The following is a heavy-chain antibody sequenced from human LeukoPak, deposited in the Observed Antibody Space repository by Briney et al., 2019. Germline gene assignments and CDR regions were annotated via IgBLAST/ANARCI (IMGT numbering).Heavy chain of an antibody. D-gene: IGHD3-22*01. V-gene: IGHV1-18*01. CDR3: ARGYYDSSGYFVYYYYMDV. J-gene: IGHJ6*03. Sequence: ASVTVSYTASGYTFTNYGISWVRQAPGQGREWMGWISAYNGNTNYAQKLQGRVTMTTDTSTSTAYMELRSLRSDDTAVYYCARGYYDSSGYFVYYYYMDVWGKGTTVTVSS. CDR2: ISAYNGNT. CDR1: GYTFTNYG.